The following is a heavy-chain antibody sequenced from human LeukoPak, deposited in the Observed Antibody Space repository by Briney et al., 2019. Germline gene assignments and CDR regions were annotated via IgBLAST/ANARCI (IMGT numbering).Heavy chain of an antibody. Sequence: SQTLSLTCAVSGGSISSGGYSWSWIRQPPGKGLEWIAYIYHSGNTYYNPSLKSRVTISVDTSKNQFSLKLSSVTAADTAVYYCARFARGYSYGNDYWGQGTLVTVSS. CDR1: GGSISSGGYS. CDR3: ARFARGYSYGNDY. CDR2: IYHSGNT. J-gene: IGHJ4*02. V-gene: IGHV4-30-2*01. D-gene: IGHD5-18*01.